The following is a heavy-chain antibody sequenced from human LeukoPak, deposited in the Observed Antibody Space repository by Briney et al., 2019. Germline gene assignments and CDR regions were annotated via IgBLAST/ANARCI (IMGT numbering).Heavy chain of an antibody. Sequence: ASEKVSCKASGYTYTSYGISWVRQATGQWLEWMGWISAYNGNTNYAQKLQGRVTMTTDTSTSTAYMELRSLRSDDTAVYYCARVALQYCSSTSCYVSDCYGMDVWGQGTTVTVSS. J-gene: IGHJ6*02. D-gene: IGHD2-2*01. V-gene: IGHV1-18*01. CDR3: ARVALQYCSSTSCYVSDCYGMDV. CDR1: GYTYTSYG. CDR2: ISAYNGNT.